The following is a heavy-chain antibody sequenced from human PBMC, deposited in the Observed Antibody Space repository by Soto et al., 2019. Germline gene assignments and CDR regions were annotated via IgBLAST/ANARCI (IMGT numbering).Heavy chain of an antibody. CDR1: GFTFSSYG. CDR3: ARKPETGTTVPFDY. Sequence: GGSLRLSCAASGFTFSSYGMHWVRQAPGKGLEWVAVISYDGTEKYHADSVKGRFTISRDNSKNTLYLQVSSLRAEDTAVYYCARKPETGTTVPFDYWGQGTLVTVSS. D-gene: IGHD1-1*01. J-gene: IGHJ4*02. V-gene: IGHV3-30*03. CDR2: ISYDGTEK.